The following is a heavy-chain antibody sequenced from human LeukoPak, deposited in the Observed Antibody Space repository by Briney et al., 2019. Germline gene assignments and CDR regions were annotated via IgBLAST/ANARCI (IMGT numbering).Heavy chain of an antibody. D-gene: IGHD6-19*01. CDR1: GFTFSSYG. CDR2: ISGSGGST. J-gene: IGHJ4*02. Sequence: GGTLRLSCAASGFTFSSYGMSWVRQAPGKGLEWVSSISGSGGSTFYADSVKGRFTISRDNSKNTLYLQMTSLRAEDTAVYYCAKGIAVAGTGFDSWGQGTLVTVSS. V-gene: IGHV3-23*01. CDR3: AKGIAVAGTGFDS.